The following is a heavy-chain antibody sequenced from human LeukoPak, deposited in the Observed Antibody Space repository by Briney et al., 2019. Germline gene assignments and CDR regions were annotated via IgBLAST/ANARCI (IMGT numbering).Heavy chain of an antibody. CDR2: INWNGATT. CDR1: GSTFGDYG. Sequence: GGSLRLSCAVPGSTFGDYGMAWVRQVPGKGLEWVSAINWNGATTGYADSVKGRFTISRDNARNSLYLQMNSLTADDTAFYYCARDLGRGYYSLDYWGRGTLVTFSS. J-gene: IGHJ4*02. CDR3: ARDLGRGYYSLDY. V-gene: IGHV3-20*04. D-gene: IGHD1-26*01.